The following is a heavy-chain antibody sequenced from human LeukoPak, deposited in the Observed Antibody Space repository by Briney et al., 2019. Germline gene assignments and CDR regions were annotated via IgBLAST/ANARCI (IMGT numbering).Heavy chain of an antibody. CDR3: ARWGIAAAYFDY. CDR2: ISSSGSTI. D-gene: IGHD6-13*01. CDR1: VFTYSDYY. J-gene: IGHJ4*02. Sequence: GGSLRLSCAASVFTYSDYYMSWIRQAPGKGLEWVSYISSSGSTIYYADSVKGRFTISRDNAKNSLYLQMNSLRAEDTAVYYCARWGIAAAYFDYWGQGTLVTVSS. V-gene: IGHV3-11*04.